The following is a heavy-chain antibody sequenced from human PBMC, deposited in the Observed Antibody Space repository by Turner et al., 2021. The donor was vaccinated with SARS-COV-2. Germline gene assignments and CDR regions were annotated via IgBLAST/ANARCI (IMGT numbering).Heavy chain of an antibody. CDR2: IDHRGRT. D-gene: IGHD3-10*01. CDR1: GGSFSNHF. CDR3: ARVGSSLGARLNMGRPAITPKRSGIDF. V-gene: IGHV4-34*02. J-gene: IGHJ4*02. Sequence: QVQLQQWGAGLLKPSETLSLTCALHGGSFSNHFWSWIRQPQGKGLEWIGEIDHRGRTKCKSSLENRVNISVNTPKKKFSLSLSSVTAADTAVYYCARVGSSLGARLNMGRPAITPKRSGIDFWGQGSLVTVSS.